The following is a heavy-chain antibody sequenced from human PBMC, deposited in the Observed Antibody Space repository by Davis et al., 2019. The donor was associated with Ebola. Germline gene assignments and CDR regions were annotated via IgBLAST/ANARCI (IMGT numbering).Heavy chain of an antibody. Sequence: PSETLSLTCAVDGESLSGFYWSWNRQPPGKGLEWIGEVSHSGNTNSNPSLKSRVTMSVDTSKKQLSLKLSSLTAADTAVYYCRLTLVSGDVAVDYWGQGTLVTVSS. D-gene: IGHD5/OR15-5a*01. V-gene: IGHV4-34*01. CDR3: RLTLVSGDVAVDY. CDR1: GESLSGFY. J-gene: IGHJ4*02. CDR2: VSHSGNT.